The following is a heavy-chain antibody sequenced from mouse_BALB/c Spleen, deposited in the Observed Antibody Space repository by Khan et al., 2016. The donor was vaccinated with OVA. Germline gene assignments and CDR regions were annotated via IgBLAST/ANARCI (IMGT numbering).Heavy chain of an antibody. Sequence: QLQQSGPELMKPGASVKISCKASGYSFTSYYIHWVMQSHGKSLEWIGYIDPFSGGTTYNQKFKGKATLTVDKSSSTAYLHLSNLTSEDSAVYYCTRHGYVAWFTYWGQGTLVTVSA. CDR3: TRHGYVAWFTY. J-gene: IGHJ3*01. CDR2: IDPFSGGT. V-gene: IGHV1S135*01. D-gene: IGHD2-2*01. CDR1: GYSFTSYY.